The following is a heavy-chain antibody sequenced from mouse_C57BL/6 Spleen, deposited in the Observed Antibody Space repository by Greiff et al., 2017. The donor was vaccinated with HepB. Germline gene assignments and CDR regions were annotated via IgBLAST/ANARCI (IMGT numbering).Heavy chain of an antibody. CDR1: GYTFTSYW. CDR2: IHPNSGST. CDR3: ARTEDYYGSSYDY. D-gene: IGHD1-1*01. V-gene: IGHV1-64*01. Sequence: VQLQQPGAELVKPGASVKLSCKASGYTFTSYWMHWLKQRPGQGLEWIGMIHPNSGSTNYNEKFKSKATLTVDKSSSTAYMQLSSLTSEDSAVYYCARTEDYYGSSYDYWGQGTTLTVSS. J-gene: IGHJ2*01.